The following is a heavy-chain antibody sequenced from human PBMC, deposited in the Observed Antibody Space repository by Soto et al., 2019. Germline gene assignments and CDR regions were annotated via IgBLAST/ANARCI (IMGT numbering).Heavy chain of an antibody. V-gene: IGHV3-53*01. CDR3: ARENSYPYFDY. CDR1: GFTVSSNY. CDR2: IYSSGST. J-gene: IGHJ4*02. D-gene: IGHD5-18*01. Sequence: GGSLRLSCAASGFTVSSNYMSWVRQAPGKGLQWVSVIYSSGSTYYADSVKGRFTISRDNSKNTLYLQMNSLRVEDTAVYYCARENSYPYFDYWGQGTQVTVSS.